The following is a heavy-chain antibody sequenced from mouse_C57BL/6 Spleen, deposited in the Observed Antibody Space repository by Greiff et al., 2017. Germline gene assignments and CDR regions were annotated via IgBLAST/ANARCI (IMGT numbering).Heavy chain of an antibody. CDR1: GYTFTDYE. CDR2: IDPETGGT. CDR3: TRWEDDGDYAMDY. Sequence: QVQLQQSGAELVRPGASVTLSCKASGYTFTDYEMHWVKQTPVHGLEWIGAIDPETGGTAYNQKFKGKAILTADKSSSTAYMGLRSLTSEDSAVYNSTRWEDDGDYAMDYWGQGTSVTVSS. D-gene: IGHD2-12*01. V-gene: IGHV1-15*01. J-gene: IGHJ4*01.